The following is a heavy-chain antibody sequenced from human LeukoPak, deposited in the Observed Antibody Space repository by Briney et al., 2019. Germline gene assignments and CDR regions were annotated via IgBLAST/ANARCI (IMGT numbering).Heavy chain of an antibody. J-gene: IGHJ4*02. CDR1: GGTFSSYA. CDR2: IIPIFGTA. CDR3: AGRIAVAGTSGTLDDY. D-gene: IGHD6-19*01. V-gene: IGHV1-69*13. Sequence: SVKVSCKASGGTFSSYAISWVRQAPGQGLEWMGGIIPIFGTANYAQKFQGRVTITADESTSTAYMELSSLRSEDTAVYYCAGRIAVAGTSGTLDDYWGQGTLVTVSS.